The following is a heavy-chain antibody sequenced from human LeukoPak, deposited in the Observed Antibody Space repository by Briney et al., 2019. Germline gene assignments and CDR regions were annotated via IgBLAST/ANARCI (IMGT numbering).Heavy chain of an antibody. CDR2: IWFDGTEK. V-gene: IGHV3-33*01. Sequence: GGSLRLSCAASGLTFRNYAMHWVRQAPGGRLEWLAVIWFDGTEKYYAASVMGRFTISRDNSESTLYLQMNGLRTEDTAVYYCARVNGPNSGYYYTLDLWGQGTPVTVSS. CDR1: GLTFRNYA. CDR3: ARVNGPNSGYYYTLDL. J-gene: IGHJ5*02. D-gene: IGHD3-22*01.